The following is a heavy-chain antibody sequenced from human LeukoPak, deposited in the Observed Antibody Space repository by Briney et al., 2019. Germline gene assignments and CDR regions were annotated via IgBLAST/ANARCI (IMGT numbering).Heavy chain of an antibody. CDR1: GYTFTGYY. Sequence: AASVKVSCKASGYTFTGYYMHWVRQAPGQGLEWMGWINPNSGGTNYAQKFQGRVTMTRDTSISTAYMELSRLRSDDTAVYYCARSGDYDFWSGYFDFDYWGQGTLVTVSS. J-gene: IGHJ4*02. V-gene: IGHV1-2*02. CDR2: INPNSGGT. D-gene: IGHD3-3*01. CDR3: ARSGDYDFWSGYFDFDY.